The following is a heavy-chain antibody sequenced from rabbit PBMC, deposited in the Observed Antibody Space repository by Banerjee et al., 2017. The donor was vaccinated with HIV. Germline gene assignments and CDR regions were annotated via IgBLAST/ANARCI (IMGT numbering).Heavy chain of an antibody. J-gene: IGHJ4*01. CDR2: SYAGSSGST. CDR3: VRGASGSGYYSL. D-gene: IGHD1-1*01. CDR1: GFSFNSGYD. V-gene: IGHV1S40*01. Sequence: QSLEESGGGLVKPGASLTLTCKASGFSFNSGYDMCWVRQAPGKGLEWIACSYAGSSGSTYSAIWAKGRFTISKTSSTTVTLQMTSLTAADTATYLCVRGASGSGYYSLWGPGTLVTVS.